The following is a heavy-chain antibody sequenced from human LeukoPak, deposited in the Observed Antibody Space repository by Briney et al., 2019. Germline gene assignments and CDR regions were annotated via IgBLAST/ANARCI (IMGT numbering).Heavy chain of an antibody. J-gene: IGHJ4*02. Sequence: GGSLRLSCAASGFTFSSYWMSWVRQAPGKGLEWVANIKQDGSEKYYVDSVKGRFTISRDNAKNSLYLQMNSLRAEDTAVYYCARASSSGYRGADYWGQGTLVTVSS. CDR1: GFTFSSYW. V-gene: IGHV3-7*01. CDR2: IKQDGSEK. CDR3: ARASSSGYRGADY. D-gene: IGHD3-22*01.